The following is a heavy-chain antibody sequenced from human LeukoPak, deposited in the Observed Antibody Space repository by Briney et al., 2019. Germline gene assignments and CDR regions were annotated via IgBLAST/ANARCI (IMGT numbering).Heavy chain of an antibody. CDR1: SGSISTSSYY. CDR2: IYYSGST. Sequence: SETLSLTCTVSSGSISTSSYYWGWIRQPPGKGLEWIGSIYYSGSTYYNPSLKSRVTISVDTSKNQFSLKLSSVTAADTAVYYCARGAIAAAGTFGYWGQGTLVTVSS. D-gene: IGHD6-13*01. V-gene: IGHV4-39*07. CDR3: ARGAIAAAGTFGY. J-gene: IGHJ4*02.